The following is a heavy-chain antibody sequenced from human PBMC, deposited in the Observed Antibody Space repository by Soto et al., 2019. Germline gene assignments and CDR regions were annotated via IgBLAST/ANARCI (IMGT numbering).Heavy chain of an antibody. CDR3: ARDGCSSTSCYTIRWFDP. J-gene: IGHJ5*02. V-gene: IGHV4-59*01. CDR1: GGSISSYY. D-gene: IGHD2-2*02. CDR2: IYYSGST. Sequence: ETLSLTCTVSGGSISSYYWSWIRQPPGKGLEWIGYIYYSGSTNYNPSLKSRVTISVDTSKNQFSLKLSSVTAADTAVHYCARDGCSSTSCYTIRWFDPWGQGTLVTVSS.